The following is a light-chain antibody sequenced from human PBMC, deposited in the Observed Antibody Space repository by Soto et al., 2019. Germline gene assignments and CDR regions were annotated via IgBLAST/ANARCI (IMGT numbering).Light chain of an antibody. V-gene: IGKV1-39*01. CDR2: SAS. CDR1: RSINIF. J-gene: IGKJ5*01. Sequence: DIQMTQSPFSLSASVGDRVTITCRASRSINIFLNWYPQKPGGAPKLLIYSASTLQTGVPSRFTVSGSATDFTPSIRSLRPGDTATYSCQQGYGTPFTFGQGTRLEIK. CDR3: QQGYGTPFT.